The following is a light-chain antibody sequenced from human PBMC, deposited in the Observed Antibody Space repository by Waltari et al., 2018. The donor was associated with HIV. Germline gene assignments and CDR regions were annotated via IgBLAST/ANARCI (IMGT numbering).Light chain of an antibody. V-gene: IGLV3-19*01. CDR1: SPRTYY. CDR2: DKN. J-gene: IGLJ1*01. CDR3: HSRDSSGYSYV. Sequence: SSALTQAPDVSVALGQTLQITCHGDSPRTYYSTWYQQKPGQAPVRVRHDKNSRPSGVPDRVSGASSGSTAALTSTGAQAEDEAVYYCHSRDSSGYSYVFGTGTQVTVL.